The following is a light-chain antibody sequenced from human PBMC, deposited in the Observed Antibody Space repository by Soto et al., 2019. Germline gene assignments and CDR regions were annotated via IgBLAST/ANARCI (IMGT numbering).Light chain of an antibody. Sequence: DIQMTQSPSSLSASLGDRVTITCQASQDISNYLNWYPQKPGKAPKLLIDDASNLETGVPSRFSGSGSGTDFTLTISSLQPEDIATYYCQQNDNLPSTFGQGTKLEIK. V-gene: IGKV1-33*01. J-gene: IGKJ2*01. CDR3: QQNDNLPST. CDR1: QDISNY. CDR2: DAS.